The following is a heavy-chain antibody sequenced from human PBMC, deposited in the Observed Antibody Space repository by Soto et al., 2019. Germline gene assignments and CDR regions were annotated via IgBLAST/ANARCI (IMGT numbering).Heavy chain of an antibody. V-gene: IGHV3-15*01. CDR1: GFAFSHVW. J-gene: IGHJ4*01. D-gene: IGHD2-15*01. Sequence: EMQLVESGGGLVEPGGSLRLSCAASGFAFSHVWMTWVRQAPGKGLEWVGRIKRKSDHGTTDYAAAVKGRFTISRDDSKNTLYLQMDSLKSEDTAVYYCATEGEMSGASDWADYFDHWGRGTIVTVSS. CDR3: ATEGEMSGASDWADYFDH. CDR2: IKRKSDHGTT.